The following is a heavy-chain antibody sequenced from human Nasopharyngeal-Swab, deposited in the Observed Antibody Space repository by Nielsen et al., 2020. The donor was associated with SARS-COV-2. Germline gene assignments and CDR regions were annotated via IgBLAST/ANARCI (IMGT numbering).Heavy chain of an antibody. D-gene: IGHD6-19*01. CDR3: VRDPSSGWESWRFDP. Sequence: GGSLRLSCAASGFTFSSYEMNWVRQAPGKGLEWVSYINSNGGTIYYADSVKGRFTISRDNAKNSLYLQMNSLRAEDTAVYYCVRDPSSGWESWRFDPWGQGTLVTVSS. J-gene: IGHJ5*02. CDR1: GFTFSSYE. V-gene: IGHV3-48*03. CDR2: INSNGGTI.